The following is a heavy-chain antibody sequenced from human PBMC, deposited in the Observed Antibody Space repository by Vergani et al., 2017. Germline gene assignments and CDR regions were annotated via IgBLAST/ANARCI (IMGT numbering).Heavy chain of an antibody. CDR1: GFTFSDYY. V-gene: IGHV3-11*04. CDR3: ARDLLPGTLLLLAY. Sequence: QVQLVESGGGLVKPGGSLRLSCAASGFTFSDYYMTWIRQAPGKGLEWISYISGSCHTKYYADSVKGRFAISRDNAKNSLYLQMNNLRVEDTAVYYCARDLLPGTLLLLAYWGQGTLISVSS. CDR2: ISGSCHTK. D-gene: IGHD1-7*01. J-gene: IGHJ4*02.